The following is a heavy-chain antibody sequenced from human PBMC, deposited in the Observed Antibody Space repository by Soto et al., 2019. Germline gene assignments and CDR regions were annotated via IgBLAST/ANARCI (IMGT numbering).Heavy chain of an antibody. Sequence: EVQLLESGGGLGQPGGSLRLSCAASGFTFSKYAVSWVRQAPGKGLQWVSTISGSGDNTYYADSVKGRFTISRDTSKSTLLLQMNGLGAEDTAIYYCARDLVPAPVSGAFDSWGQGTLVTVSS. CDR2: ISGSGDNT. CDR1: GFTFSKYA. V-gene: IGHV3-23*01. CDR3: ARDLVPAPVSGAFDS. D-gene: IGHD2-2*01. J-gene: IGHJ4*02.